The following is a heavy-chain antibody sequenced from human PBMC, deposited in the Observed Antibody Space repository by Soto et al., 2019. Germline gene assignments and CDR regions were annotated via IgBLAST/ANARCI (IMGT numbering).Heavy chain of an antibody. Sequence: QLQLQESGPGLVKPSETLSLTCTVSGGSISSSSYYWGWIRQPPGKGLEWIGSIYYSGSTYYNPSLKSRVTISVDTSKNQFSLKLSSVTAADTAVYYCARLQNIVVVVAAVSFDYWGQGTLVTVSS. CDR2: IYYSGST. D-gene: IGHD2-15*01. V-gene: IGHV4-39*01. CDR3: ARLQNIVVVVAAVSFDY. J-gene: IGHJ4*02. CDR1: GGSISSSSYY.